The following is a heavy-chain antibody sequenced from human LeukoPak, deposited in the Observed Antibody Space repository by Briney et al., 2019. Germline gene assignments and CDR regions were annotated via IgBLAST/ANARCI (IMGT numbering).Heavy chain of an antibody. CDR3: ARRSYYDFWSGYYAVDAFDI. Sequence: ASVKVSCKASGYTFTSYDINWGRQATGQGLEWMGWMNPNSGNTGYAQKFQGRVTMTRNTSISTAYMELSSLRSEDTAVYYCARRSYYDFWSGYYAVDAFDIWGQGTMVTVSS. V-gene: IGHV1-8*01. CDR2: MNPNSGNT. CDR1: GYTFTSYD. D-gene: IGHD3-3*01. J-gene: IGHJ3*02.